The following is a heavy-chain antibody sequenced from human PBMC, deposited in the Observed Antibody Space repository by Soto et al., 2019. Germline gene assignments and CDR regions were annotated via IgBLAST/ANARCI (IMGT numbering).Heavy chain of an antibody. CDR3: AINEFVRGVIEY. CDR2: MNPNSGNI. Sequence: QVQLVQSGAEVKKPGASVKVSCKASGYSFTSYDFNWVRQATGQGLEWMGWMNPNSGNIGYAQKFHGRVTMTRDPSIGTAYMELNSPTPEDTAVYYCAINEFVRGVIEYWGQGTLVTVSS. D-gene: IGHD3-10*02. V-gene: IGHV1-8*01. CDR1: GYSFTSYD. J-gene: IGHJ4*02.